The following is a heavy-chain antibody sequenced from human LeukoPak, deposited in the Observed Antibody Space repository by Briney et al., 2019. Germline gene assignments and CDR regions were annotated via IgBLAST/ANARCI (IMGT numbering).Heavy chain of an antibody. J-gene: IGHJ4*02. CDR2: ISGSGGST. V-gene: IGHV3-23*01. D-gene: IGHD3-10*01. CDR3: AKGPRGVRGVTNQLDY. Sequence: GGSLRLSCAASGFTFSSYAMNWVRQAPGKGLEWVSAISGSGGSTYYADPVKGRFTISRDNSKNTLYLQMNSLRAEDTAVYYCAKGPRGVRGVTNQLDYWGQGTLVTVSS. CDR1: GFTFSSYA.